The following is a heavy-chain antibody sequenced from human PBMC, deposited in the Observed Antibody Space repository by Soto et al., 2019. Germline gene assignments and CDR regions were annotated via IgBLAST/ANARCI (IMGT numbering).Heavy chain of an antibody. D-gene: IGHD3-22*01. J-gene: IGHJ4*02. Sequence: SETLSLTCTVSGGSISSSSYYWGWIRQPPGKGLEWIGSIYYSGSTYYNPSLKSRVTISVDTSKNQFSLKLSSVTAADTAVYYCARSLPNYYDSSGMTDYWGQGTLVTVSS. CDR3: ARSLPNYYDSSGMTDY. CDR1: GGSISSSSYY. V-gene: IGHV4-39*01. CDR2: IYYSGST.